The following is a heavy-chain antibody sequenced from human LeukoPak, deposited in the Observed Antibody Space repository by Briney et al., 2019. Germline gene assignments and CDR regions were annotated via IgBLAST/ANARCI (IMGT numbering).Heavy chain of an antibody. Sequence: GGSLRLSCVASGFTFSSYWMTWVRQAPGKGLEWVACIKQDGSEKYYVGSVRGRFTISRDNAKNSLYLQMNSLRAEDTAVYYCARRCSGGSCYSTYFDYWGQGTLVTVSS. D-gene: IGHD2-15*01. CDR2: IKQDGSEK. CDR1: GFTFSSYW. V-gene: IGHV3-7*01. J-gene: IGHJ4*02. CDR3: ARRCSGGSCYSTYFDY.